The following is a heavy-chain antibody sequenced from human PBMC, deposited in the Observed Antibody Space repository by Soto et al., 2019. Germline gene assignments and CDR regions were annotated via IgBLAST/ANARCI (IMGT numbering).Heavy chain of an antibody. J-gene: IGHJ5*02. Sequence: PGGSLRLSCAASGFTFSSYWMHWVRQAPGKGLVWVSRINSDGSSTSYADSVKGRFTISRDNAKNTLYLQMNSLRAEDTAVYYCAQHREDFWSGYFWFDPWGQGTLVTVSS. CDR3: AQHREDFWSGYFWFDP. D-gene: IGHD3-3*01. V-gene: IGHV3-74*01. CDR1: GFTFSSYW. CDR2: INSDGSST.